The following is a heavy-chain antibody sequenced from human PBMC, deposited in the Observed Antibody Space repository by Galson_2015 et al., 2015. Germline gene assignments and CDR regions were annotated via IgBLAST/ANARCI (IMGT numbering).Heavy chain of an antibody. D-gene: IGHD5-24*01. V-gene: IGHV3-13*01. CDR2: IGTAGDT. J-gene: IGHJ4*02. Sequence: SLRLSCAASGFIFNGYDMHWVRQATGKGLEWVSLIGTAGDTYYSGSVKGRFTISRENAKNSLYLQMNSLRAGDTAVYYCARGEEVVIRDGYSTLFDHWGQGTLVTVSS. CDR1: GFIFNGYD. CDR3: ARGEEVVIRDGYSTLFDH.